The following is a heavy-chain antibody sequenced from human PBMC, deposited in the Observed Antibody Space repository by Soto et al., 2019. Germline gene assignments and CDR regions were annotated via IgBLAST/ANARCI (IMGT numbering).Heavy chain of an antibody. CDR2: ISWNSGSI. CDR3: ANSGQTRFSKHNYYYYYMDV. CDR1: GFTFDDYA. D-gene: IGHD3-3*01. V-gene: IGHV3-9*01. J-gene: IGHJ6*03. Sequence: GGSLRLSCAASGFTFDDYAMHWVRQAPGKGLEWVSGISWNSGSIGYADSVKGRFTISRDNAKNSLYLQMNSLRPEDTAVYYCANSGQTRFSKHNYYYYYMDVWGNGTTVTVSS.